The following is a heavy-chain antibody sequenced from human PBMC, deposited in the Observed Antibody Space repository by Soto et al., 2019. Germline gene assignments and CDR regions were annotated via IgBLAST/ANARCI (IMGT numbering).Heavy chain of an antibody. D-gene: IGHD2-2*01. J-gene: IGHJ5*02. Sequence: GGSLRLSCAASGFTFSSYAMSWVRQAPGKGLEWVSAISGSGGSTYYADSVKGRFTISRDNSKNTLYLQMTSLRAEDTAVYYCVKDRYCSTTSCLGYFAPWGQGTLVTVSS. CDR2: ISGSGGST. CDR1: GFTFSSYA. V-gene: IGHV3-23*01. CDR3: VKDRYCSTTSCLGYFAP.